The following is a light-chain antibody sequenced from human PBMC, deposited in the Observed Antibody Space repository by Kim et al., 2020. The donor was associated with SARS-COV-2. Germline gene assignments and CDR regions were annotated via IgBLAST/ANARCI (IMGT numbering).Light chain of an antibody. V-gene: IGLV3-1*01. J-gene: IGLJ3*02. CDR1: NLGDKY. CDR2: QDT. CDR3: QAWDSGTAV. Sequence: SYELTQPPSVSVSPGQTASITCSGDNLGDKYASWYQLKSGQSPVLVIYQDTKWPSGIPDRFSGSNSGNTATLTISGTQAMDEADYYCQAWDSGTAVFGGG.